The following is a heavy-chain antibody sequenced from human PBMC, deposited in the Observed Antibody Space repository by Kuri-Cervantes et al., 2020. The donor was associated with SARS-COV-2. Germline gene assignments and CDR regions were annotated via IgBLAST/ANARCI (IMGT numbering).Heavy chain of an antibody. Sequence: GGSLRLSCTASGFTFGDYAMSWVRQAPGKGLEWVAVIYSGGSTYYADSVKGRFTISRDNSKNTLYLQMNSLRAEDTAVYYCARDLGTVWQETNWFDPWGQGTLVTVSS. CDR1: GFTFGDYA. V-gene: IGHV3-66*02. CDR3: ARDLGTVWQETNWFDP. CDR2: IYSGGST. D-gene: IGHD2-8*01. J-gene: IGHJ5*02.